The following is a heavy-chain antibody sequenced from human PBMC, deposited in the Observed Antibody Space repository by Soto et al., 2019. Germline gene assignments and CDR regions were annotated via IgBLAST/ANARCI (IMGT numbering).Heavy chain of an antibody. Sequence: GGSLRLSCAASGFTFRNAWMNWVRQAPGKRLEWVGCIKSKTDGGTTDYAAPVKGRFTISRDDSKNTLYLQMNSLKTEDTAVYYCTTAPDYYDSSGYQSRIAPPFDYWGQGTLVTVSS. CDR3: TTAPDYYDSSGYQSRIAPPFDY. CDR1: GFTFRNAW. CDR2: IKSKTDGGTT. D-gene: IGHD3-22*01. V-gene: IGHV3-15*07. J-gene: IGHJ4*02.